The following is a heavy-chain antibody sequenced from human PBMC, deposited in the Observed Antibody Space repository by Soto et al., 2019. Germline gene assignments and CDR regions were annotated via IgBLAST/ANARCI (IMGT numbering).Heavy chain of an antibody. D-gene: IGHD2-2*01. Sequence: PSETLSLTCAVYGGSFSGYYWSWIRQPPGKGLEWIGEINHSGSTNYNPSLKSRVTISVDTSKNQFSLKLSSVTAADTAVYYCARAEPAARSGGRGDGYYYYMDVWGKGTTVTVSS. CDR1: GGSFSGYY. CDR3: ARAEPAARSGGRGDGYYYYMDV. V-gene: IGHV4-34*01. CDR2: INHSGST. J-gene: IGHJ6*03.